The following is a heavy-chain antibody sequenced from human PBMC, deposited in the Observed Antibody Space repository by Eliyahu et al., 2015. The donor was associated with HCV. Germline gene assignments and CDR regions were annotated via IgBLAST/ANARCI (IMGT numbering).Heavy chain of an antibody. CDR2: ISDRNNGYT. Sequence: QVVLVESGGGLVRPGGSLTLSCAASGFTFSDYYMTWIRQAPGKGLEWLSYISDRNNGYTKYADSVKGRFTISRDNTRNSLFLQMNNLRVEDTAVYYCVREVHPPGISGDTWFDPWGQGTLVTVSS. D-gene: IGHD3-10*01. J-gene: IGHJ5*02. CDR1: GFTFSDYY. V-gene: IGHV3-11*06. CDR3: VREVHPPGISGDTWFDP.